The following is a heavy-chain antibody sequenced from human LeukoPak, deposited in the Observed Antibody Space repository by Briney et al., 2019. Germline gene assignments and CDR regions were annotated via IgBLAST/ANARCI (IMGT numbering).Heavy chain of an antibody. J-gene: IGHJ3*02. V-gene: IGHV1-46*01. D-gene: IGHD3-22*01. CDR3: ARDRKPSYDSSGHDAFDI. CDR2: INPSGGST. CDR1: GYTFSSYY. Sequence: GASVKVSCKASGYTFSSYYMHWVRQAPGQGLEWMGIINPSGGSTSYAQKFQGRVTMTRDTSTSTVYMELSSLRSEDTAVYYCARDRKPSYDSSGHDAFDIWGQGTMVTVSS.